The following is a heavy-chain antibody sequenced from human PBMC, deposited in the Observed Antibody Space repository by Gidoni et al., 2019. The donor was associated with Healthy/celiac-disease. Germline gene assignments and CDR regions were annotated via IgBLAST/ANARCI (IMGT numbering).Heavy chain of an antibody. CDR3: ARAYSGYDIFLSV. D-gene: IGHD5-12*01. CDR2: ISYDGSNK. J-gene: IGHJ4*02. V-gene: IGHV3-30-3*01. Sequence: QVQLVESGGGVVQPGRSLRLSCADSGFTFSRYAMHWVRQAPGKGLEWVEVISYDGSNKYYADSVKGRFTISRDNSNNTLYLQMTSLRAEDTAVYYCARAYSGYDIFLSVWGQGTLVTVSS. CDR1: GFTFSRYA.